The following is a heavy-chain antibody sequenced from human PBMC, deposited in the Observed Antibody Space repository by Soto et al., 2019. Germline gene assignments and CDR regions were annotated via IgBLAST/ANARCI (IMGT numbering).Heavy chain of an antibody. J-gene: IGHJ4*02. V-gene: IGHV4-30-4*01. CDR2: IYYSGST. CDR1: GGSISSGDYY. CDR3: ARGWGQHRPGPYYFDY. Sequence: PSETLSLTCTVSGGSISSGDYYWSWIRQPPGKGLEWIGYIYYSGSTYYNPSLKSRVTISVDTSKNQFSLKLSSVTAADTAVYYCARGWGQHRPGPYYFDYWGQGTLVTVSS. D-gene: IGHD3-16*01.